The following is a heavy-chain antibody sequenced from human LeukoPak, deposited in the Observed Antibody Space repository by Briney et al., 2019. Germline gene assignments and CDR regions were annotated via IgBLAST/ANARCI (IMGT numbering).Heavy chain of an antibody. J-gene: IGHJ5*02. Sequence: ASVKVSCKASGGTFSSYAISWVRQAPGQGLEWMGGIIPIFGTANYAQKFQGRVTIITDESTSTAYMELSSLRSEDTAVYYCARGLLWFGDIRGNWFDPWGQGTLVTVSS. V-gene: IGHV1-69*05. CDR1: GGTFSSYA. CDR2: IIPIFGTA. CDR3: ARGLLWFGDIRGNWFDP. D-gene: IGHD3-10*01.